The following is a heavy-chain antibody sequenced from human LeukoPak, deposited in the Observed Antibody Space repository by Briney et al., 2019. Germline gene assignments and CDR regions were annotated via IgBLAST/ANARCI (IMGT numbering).Heavy chain of an antibody. CDR3: ARHVNIAAAGTISFDI. CDR1: GYSFTSYW. J-gene: IGHJ3*02. D-gene: IGHD6-13*01. V-gene: IGHV5-51*01. CDR2: IYPGDSDT. Sequence: PGESLQISCKGSGYSFTSYWIGWVRQMPGKGLEWMGIIYPGDSDTRYSPSFQGQVTISADKSISTAYLQWSSLKASDTAMYYCARHVNIAAAGTISFDIWGQGTMVTVSS.